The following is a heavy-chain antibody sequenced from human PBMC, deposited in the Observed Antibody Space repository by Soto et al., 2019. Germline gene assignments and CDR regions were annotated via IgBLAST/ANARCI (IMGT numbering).Heavy chain of an antibody. CDR1: GFTFSSYA. CDR2: ISYDGSNK. Sequence: GGSLRLSWAASGFTFSSYAMHWVRQAPGKGLEWVAVISYDGSNKYYADSVKGRFTISRDNSKNTLYLQMNSLRAEDTAVYYCARDRQQHWYFDLWGRGTLVTVSS. J-gene: IGHJ2*01. D-gene: IGHD6-13*01. V-gene: IGHV3-30*04. CDR3: ARDRQQHWYFDL.